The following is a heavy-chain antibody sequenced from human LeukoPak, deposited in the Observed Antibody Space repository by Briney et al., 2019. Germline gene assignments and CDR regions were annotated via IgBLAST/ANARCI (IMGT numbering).Heavy chain of an antibody. CDR2: ISNSGST. CDR3: ARASSGSFYYFDY. J-gene: IGHJ4*02. Sequence: SETLSLTCTVSGGSISGNYWSWIRQPAGKGLEWIGRISNSGSTNYNPSLKSRVTMSVDTAKNQFSLKLSSVTAADTAVYYCARASSGSFYYFDYWGQGTLVTVSS. D-gene: IGHD3-22*01. CDR1: GGSISGNY. V-gene: IGHV4-4*07.